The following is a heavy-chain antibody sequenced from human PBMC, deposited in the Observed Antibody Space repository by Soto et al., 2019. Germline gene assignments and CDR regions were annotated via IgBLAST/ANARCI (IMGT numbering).Heavy chain of an antibody. V-gene: IGHV4-39*01. Sequence: SETLSLTCTVSGGSISSSSYYWGWIRQPPGKGLEWIGSIYDSGSTYYNPSLKGRVTISVDTSKNQFSLRLSAVTAADTAVYYCSSRAVAGTPPRWHYGMDVWGQGTTVTVSS. CDR3: SSRAVAGTPPRWHYGMDV. CDR1: GGSISSSSYY. D-gene: IGHD6-19*01. CDR2: IYDSGST. J-gene: IGHJ6*02.